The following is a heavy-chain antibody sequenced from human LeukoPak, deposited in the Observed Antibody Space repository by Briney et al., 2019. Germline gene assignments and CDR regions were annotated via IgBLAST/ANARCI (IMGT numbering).Heavy chain of an antibody. D-gene: IGHD3-3*01. CDR1: GGTFSSYT. V-gene: IGHV1-69*02. CDR2: IIPILGIA. CDR3: ARSRFLEWLLPNDAFDI. Sequence: SVKVSCKASGGTFSSYTISLVRQAPGQGLEWMGRIIPILGIANYAQKFQGRVTITADKSTSTAYMELSSLRSEDTAVYYCARSRFLEWLLPNDAFDIWGQGTMVTVSS. J-gene: IGHJ3*02.